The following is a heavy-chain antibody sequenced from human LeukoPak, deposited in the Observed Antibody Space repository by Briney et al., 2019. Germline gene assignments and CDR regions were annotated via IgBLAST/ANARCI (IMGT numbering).Heavy chain of an antibody. J-gene: IGHJ3*02. CDR1: GYSFTSYW. CDR3: AREYYYGSGSYPDAFDI. Sequence: ESLKISCKGSGYSFTSYWIGWVRQMPGKGLEWMGIIYPGDSDTRYSPSFQGQVTILADKSISTAYLQWSSLKASDTAMYYCAREYYYGSGSYPDAFDIWGQGTMVTVSS. CDR2: IYPGDSDT. D-gene: IGHD3-10*01. V-gene: IGHV5-51*01.